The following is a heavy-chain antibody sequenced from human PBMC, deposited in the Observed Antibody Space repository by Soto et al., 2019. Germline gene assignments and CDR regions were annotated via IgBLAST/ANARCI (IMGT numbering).Heavy chain of an antibody. Sequence: SETLSLTCAVYGGSFSGYYWSWIRQPPGKGLEWIGEINHSGSTNYNPSLKSRVTISVDTSKNQFSLKLSSVTAADTAVYYCARLPYYDFCSGYPITDYWGQGTLVTVSS. J-gene: IGHJ4*02. CDR2: INHSGST. CDR1: GGSFSGYY. D-gene: IGHD3-3*01. CDR3: ARLPYYDFCSGYPITDY. V-gene: IGHV4-34*01.